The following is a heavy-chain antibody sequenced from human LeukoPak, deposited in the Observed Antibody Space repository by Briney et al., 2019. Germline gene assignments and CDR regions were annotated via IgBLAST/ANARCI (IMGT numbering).Heavy chain of an antibody. V-gene: IGHV3-23*01. Sequence: GGSLRLSCGASGFTFSSYAMSWVRQAPGKGLEWVSALSGSGGSTYYADSVKGRFTISRDNSKNTLYLQMNSLRAEDTAVYYCAKEAYYYDSNGYSPFDYWGQGTLVTVSS. D-gene: IGHD3-22*01. CDR2: LSGSGGST. CDR1: GFTFSSYA. CDR3: AKEAYYYDSNGYSPFDY. J-gene: IGHJ4*02.